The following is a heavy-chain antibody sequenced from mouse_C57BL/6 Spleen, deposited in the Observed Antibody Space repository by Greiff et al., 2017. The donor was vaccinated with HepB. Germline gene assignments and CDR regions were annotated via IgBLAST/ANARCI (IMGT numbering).Heavy chain of an antibody. J-gene: IGHJ1*03. CDR2: IHPNSGST. V-gene: IGHV1-64*01. CDR1: GYTFTSYW. D-gene: IGHD2-4*01. CDR3: TRRPTYYDYWYIDV. Sequence: QVQLQQPGAELVKPGASVKLSCKASGYTFTSYWMHWVKQRPGQGLEWIGMIHPNSGSTNYNEKFKSKATLTVDKSSSTAYRQLSSLTSEDSAVYYCTRRPTYYDYWYIDVWGTGTTVTVSS.